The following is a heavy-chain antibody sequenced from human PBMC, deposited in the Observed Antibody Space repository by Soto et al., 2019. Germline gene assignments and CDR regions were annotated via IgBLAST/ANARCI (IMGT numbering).Heavy chain of an antibody. CDR1: GLTFTGYS. CDR3: ARVGGATMATMYFDP. Sequence: EVQLVESGGGLIQPGGSLRLSGAVSGLTFTGYSMNWVRQAPGKGLEWVSFINSGSSTIFYADSVKGRFTISRDNAKSSLYLEMNSLRDEDTAVYYCARVGGATMATMYFDPWGQGTLVTVSS. D-gene: IGHD5-12*01. CDR2: INSGSSTI. V-gene: IGHV3-48*02. J-gene: IGHJ4*02.